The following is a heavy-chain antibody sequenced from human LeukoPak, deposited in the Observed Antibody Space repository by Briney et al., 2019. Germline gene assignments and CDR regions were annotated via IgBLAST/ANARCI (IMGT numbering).Heavy chain of an antibody. CDR1: GDSVSSNSVG. CDR2: TSYRSKWYN. V-gene: IGHV6-1*01. Sequence: SQTLSLTCAISGDSVSSNSVGWNWIRQSPSRGLEWLATTSYRSKWYNDYAESVKTRITVNPDTSKNQFSLQLDSVTPEGTAVYYCARGHNWGLDYWGQGTLVTVSS. D-gene: IGHD1-1*01. J-gene: IGHJ4*02. CDR3: ARGHNWGLDY.